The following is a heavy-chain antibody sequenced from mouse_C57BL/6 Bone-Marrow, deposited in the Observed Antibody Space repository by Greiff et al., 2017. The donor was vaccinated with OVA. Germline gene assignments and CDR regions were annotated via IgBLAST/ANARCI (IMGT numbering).Heavy chain of an antibody. D-gene: IGHD1-1*01. CDR2: FYPGSGSR. V-gene: IGHV1-62-2*01. Sequence: QVQLQQSGAELVKPGASVKLSCKASGYTFTEYTIHWVKQRSGQGLEWIGWFYPGSGSREYKYKFQDMATLTADKSTSTVYMELSRLTSEDSAVYFCARDEEDYYGSNSYYFDYWGQGTTLTVSS. CDR3: ARDEEDYYGSNSYYFDY. CDR1: GYTFTEYT. J-gene: IGHJ2*01.